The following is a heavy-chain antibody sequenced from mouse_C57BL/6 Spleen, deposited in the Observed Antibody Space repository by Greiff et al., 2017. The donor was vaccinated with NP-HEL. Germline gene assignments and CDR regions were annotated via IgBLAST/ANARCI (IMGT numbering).Heavy chain of an antibody. CDR3: AREGDGYHYAMDY. D-gene: IGHD2-3*01. CDR1: GFTFSDYY. J-gene: IGHJ4*01. V-gene: IGHV5-16*01. Sequence: EVQWVESEGGLVQPGSSMKLSCTASGFTFSDYYMAWVRQVPEKGLEWVANINYDGSSTYYLDSLKSRFIISRDNAKNILYLQMSSLKSEDTATYYCAREGDGYHYAMDYWGQGTSVTVSS. CDR2: INYDGSST.